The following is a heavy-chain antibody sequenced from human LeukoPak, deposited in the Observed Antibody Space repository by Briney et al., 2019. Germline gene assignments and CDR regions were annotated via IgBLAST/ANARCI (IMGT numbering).Heavy chain of an antibody. Sequence: GGSQTLSCAASGFTFSSYRMNWVRQAPGEGLEWVSSISRSSSYIYYADSVKGRFTISRDNAKNSLYLQMNSQRAEDTAVYYCARNGVEDSSGYNHYSDYWGQGTLVTVSS. J-gene: IGHJ4*02. CDR2: ISRSSSYI. CDR3: ARNGVEDSSGYNHYSDY. D-gene: IGHD3-22*01. CDR1: GFTFSSYR. V-gene: IGHV3-21*01.